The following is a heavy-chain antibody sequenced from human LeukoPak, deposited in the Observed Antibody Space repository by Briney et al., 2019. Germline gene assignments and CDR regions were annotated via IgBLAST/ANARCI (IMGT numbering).Heavy chain of an antibody. V-gene: IGHV1-18*01. CDR3: ARRGGREYYYDSSGYSDAFDI. Sequence: ASVKVSCKASGYTFTSYGISWVRQAPGQGLEWMGWISAYNGNTNYAQKLQGRVTMTTDTSTSTAYMELRSLRSDDTAVYYCARRGGREYYYDSSGYSDAFDIRGQGTMVTVSS. CDR1: GYTFTSYG. D-gene: IGHD3-22*01. J-gene: IGHJ3*02. CDR2: ISAYNGNT.